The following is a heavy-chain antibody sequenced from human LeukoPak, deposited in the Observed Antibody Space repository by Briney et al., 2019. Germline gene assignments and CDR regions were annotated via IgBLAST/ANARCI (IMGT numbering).Heavy chain of an antibody. CDR3: AKTGVPGTIQVFDY. CDR2: VTGDDGT. J-gene: IGHJ4*02. CDR1: GFTLSSYA. V-gene: IGHV3-23*01. Sequence: GGSLRLSCAASGFTLSSYALSWVRQGPGKGLEWVSAVTGDDGTYYADSVKGRFTISRDNSKNTLYLQLNSLRAEDTAVYYCAKTGVPGTIQVFDYWGQGTLVTVSS. D-gene: IGHD2-2*02.